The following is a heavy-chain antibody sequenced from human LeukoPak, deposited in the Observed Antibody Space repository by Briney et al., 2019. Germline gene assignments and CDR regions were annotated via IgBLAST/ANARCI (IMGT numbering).Heavy chain of an antibody. J-gene: IGHJ3*02. V-gene: IGHV3-21*01. CDR2: ISSSSSYI. D-gene: IGHD2-15*01. CDR1: GFTFSSYS. CDR3: ARVGCSGGSCYHDAFDI. Sequence: GGSLRLSCAASGFTFSSYSMNWVRQAPGKGLEWVSSISSSSSYIYYADSVKGRFTVPRDNAKNSLYLQMNSLRAEDTAVYYCARVGCSGGSCYHDAFDIWGQGTMVTVSS.